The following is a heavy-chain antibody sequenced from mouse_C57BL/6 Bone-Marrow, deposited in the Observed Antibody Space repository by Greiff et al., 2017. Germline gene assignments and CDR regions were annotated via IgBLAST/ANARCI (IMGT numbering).Heavy chain of an antibody. V-gene: IGHV1-81*01. CDR3: SRWYYGSCSSWFAY. J-gene: IGHJ3*01. D-gene: IGHD1-1*01. CDR2: IYPRCGNT. Sequence: QVQLQQSGAELARPGASVKLSCKASGYTFTSYGISWVKQRTGQGLEWIGEIYPRCGNTYYNEKFKGKATLTTDKSSSTAYMELRSLTSEDSAVYFCSRWYYGSCSSWFAYWGQGTLVTVSA. CDR1: GYTFTSYG.